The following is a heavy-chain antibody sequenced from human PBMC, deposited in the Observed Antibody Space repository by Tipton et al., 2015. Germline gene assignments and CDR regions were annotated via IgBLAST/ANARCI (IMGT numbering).Heavy chain of an antibody. CDR1: GFTFSNYW. CDR2: IKPDGSES. J-gene: IGHJ5*02. V-gene: IGHV3-7*01. D-gene: IGHD1-7*01. Sequence: SLRLSCVASGFTFSNYWMTWVRQAPGKGLEWVANIKPDGSESYYLDSVKGRFTFFRDNAKNSLHLQLNNLRAEDTAVYYCAREGTGTIGFGWFDPWGQGTLVTVSS. CDR3: AREGTGTIGFGWFDP.